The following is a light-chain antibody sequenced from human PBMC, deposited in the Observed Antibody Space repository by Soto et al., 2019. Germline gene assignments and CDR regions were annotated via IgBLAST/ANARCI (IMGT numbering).Light chain of an antibody. J-gene: IGLJ2*01. V-gene: IGLV2-23*02. Sequence: QSALTQPASVSGSPGQSITISCTGTSSDLGSYDLVSWYQQHPGNAPRLIIYEVNKRPSGVSNRFSGSKSGNTASLTVSGLQAEDGAEYYCCSYATTTLFGGGTQLTVL. CDR2: EVN. CDR1: SSDLGSYDL. CDR3: CSYATTTL.